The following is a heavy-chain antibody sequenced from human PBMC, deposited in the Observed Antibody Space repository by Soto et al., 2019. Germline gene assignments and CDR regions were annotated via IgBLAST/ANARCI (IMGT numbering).Heavy chain of an antibody. V-gene: IGHV4-31*03. D-gene: IGHD1-26*01. CDR2: TYYTGST. CDR3: ATSLVTSRTRVDY. CDR1: GCSIYTGGFY. Sequence: QVQLQESGPGLVKPSQTLSLTCTVSGCSIYTGGFYWSWIRQLPGKGLEWLGYTYYTGSTQYTPSLKSRLNISTDTSDNQFSLRLTSVTAADTAVYYCATSLVTSRTRVDYWGQGTLVTVSS. J-gene: IGHJ4*02.